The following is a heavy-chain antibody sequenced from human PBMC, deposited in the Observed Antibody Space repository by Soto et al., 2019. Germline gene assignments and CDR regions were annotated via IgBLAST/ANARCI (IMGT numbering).Heavy chain of an antibody. CDR3: VMVDNYVTPTPQDV. D-gene: IGHD3-16*01. CDR2: ISPYTGNT. V-gene: IGHV1-18*01. Sequence: QVQLVQSGDEVTKPGASVKVSCKASGYILVNYGIAWVRQSPGNWLEWMGWISPYTGNTHSATKVQGRLTMTTDTSTSTAYMDLGSLTSDDTAVYYCVMVDNYVTPTPQDVWGQGTTVTVSS. J-gene: IGHJ6*02. CDR1: GYILVNYG.